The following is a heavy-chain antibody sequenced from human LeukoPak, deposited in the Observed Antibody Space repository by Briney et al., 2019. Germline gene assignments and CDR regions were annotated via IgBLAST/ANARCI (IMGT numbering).Heavy chain of an antibody. V-gene: IGHV1-8*01. D-gene: IGHD1-26*01. CDR3: ASRTVNSGSLLPFDY. CDR2: MNPNSGNT. J-gene: IGHJ4*02. CDR1: GYTFTSYD. Sequence: ASVKVSCKASGYTFTSYDVNWVRQATGQGLEWMGWMNPNSGNTGYAQKFQGRVTMTRNTSISTAYLELSSLRSDDTAVYYCASRTVNSGSLLPFDYWGQGTLVTVSS.